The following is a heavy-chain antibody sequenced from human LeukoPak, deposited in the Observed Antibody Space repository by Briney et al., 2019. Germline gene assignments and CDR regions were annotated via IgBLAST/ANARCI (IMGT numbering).Heavy chain of an antibody. CDR3: ARASALVAGTGRFYYYYYMDV. V-gene: IGHV1-46*01. CDR1: GYTFTSYY. Sequence: GASVKVSCKASGYTFTSYYMHWVRQAPGQGLEWMGIINPSGASTSYAQKFQGRVTMTRDMSTSTVYMELSSLRSEDTAVYYCARASALVAGTGRFYYYYYMDVWGKGTTVTGSS. J-gene: IGHJ6*03. D-gene: IGHD6-6*01. CDR2: INPSGAST.